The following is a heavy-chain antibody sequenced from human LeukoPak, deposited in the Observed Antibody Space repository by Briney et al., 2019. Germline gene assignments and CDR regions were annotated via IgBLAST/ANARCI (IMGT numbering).Heavy chain of an antibody. Sequence: TSETLSLTCTVSGGSISTYYWSWIRQPPGKGPEWIAYIDYSGSTNYNPSLKSRVTISLDMSRTQFSLKLSSVTAADTAVYYCARWPGDITRAFDIWGQGTTVTVSS. CDR1: GGSISTYY. J-gene: IGHJ3*02. CDR3: ARWPGDITRAFDI. V-gene: IGHV4-59*01. CDR2: IDYSGST. D-gene: IGHD1-20*01.